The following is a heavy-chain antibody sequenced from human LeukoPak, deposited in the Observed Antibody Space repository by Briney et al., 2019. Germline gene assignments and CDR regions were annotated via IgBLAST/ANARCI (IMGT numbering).Heavy chain of an antibody. CDR3: AREVTMVRGVGYYFDY. CDR1: GGTFSSYA. Sequence: SVKVSCKASGGTFSSYAISWVRQAPGQGLEWMGRILPILGIANYAQKFQGRVTITADKSTSTAYMELSSLRSEDTAVYYCAREVTMVRGVGYYFDYWGQGTLVTVSS. CDR2: ILPILGIA. D-gene: IGHD3-10*01. V-gene: IGHV1-69*04. J-gene: IGHJ4*02.